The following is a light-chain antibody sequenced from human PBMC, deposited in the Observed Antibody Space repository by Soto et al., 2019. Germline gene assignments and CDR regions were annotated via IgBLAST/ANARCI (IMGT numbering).Light chain of an antibody. CDR1: QSVKNF. CDR2: DAS. J-gene: IGKJ3*01. CDR3: QQRNNWPFT. V-gene: IGKV3-11*01. Sequence: EVVLTQSPATLSLSPEERATLSCRASQSVKNFLAWYQQKPGQAPRLLIFDASNRATAIPARFSGSGSGTDFTLTISALEPEDLGVYYCQQRNNWPFTFGPGTKVDIK.